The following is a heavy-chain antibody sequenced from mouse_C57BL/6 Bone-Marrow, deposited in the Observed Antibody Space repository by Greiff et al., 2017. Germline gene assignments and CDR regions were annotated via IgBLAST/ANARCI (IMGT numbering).Heavy chain of an antibody. CDR3: ASNWYYGSVWYFDV. CDR2: INPSNGGT. CDR1: GYTFTSYW. Sequence: QVQLQQPGTELVKPGASVKLSCKASGYTFTSYWMHWVKQRPGQGLEWIGNINPSNGGTNYNEKFKSKATLTVVKSSSAAYMQLSSLTSEDSAFEYYASNWYYGSVWYFDVWGTGTTVTVSS. V-gene: IGHV1-53*01. J-gene: IGHJ1*03. D-gene: IGHD1-1*01.